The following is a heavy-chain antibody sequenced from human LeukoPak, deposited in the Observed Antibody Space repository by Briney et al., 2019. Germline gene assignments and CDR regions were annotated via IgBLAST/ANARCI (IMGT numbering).Heavy chain of an antibody. V-gene: IGHV1-18*01. Sequence: GASVKVSCKASGYTFTSYGISWVRQAPGQGLEWMGWISAYNGNTNYAQKLQGRVTMTTDTSTSTAYMELRSLRSDDTAVYYCARALTQSSIAATLDYWGQGTLVTVSS. CDR3: ARALTQSSIAATLDY. CDR1: GYTFTSYG. J-gene: IGHJ4*02. D-gene: IGHD6-6*01. CDR2: ISAYNGNT.